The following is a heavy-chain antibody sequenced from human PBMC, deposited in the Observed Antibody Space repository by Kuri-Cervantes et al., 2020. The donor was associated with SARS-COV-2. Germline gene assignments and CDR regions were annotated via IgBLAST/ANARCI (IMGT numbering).Heavy chain of an antibody. CDR2: IYPGDPDT. J-gene: IGHJ4*02. CDR1: GYSFTSYW. V-gene: IGHV5-51*01. CDR3: ASSPYYYDSSGYVFDY. D-gene: IGHD3-22*01. Sequence: GESLKISCKGSGYSFTSYWIGWVRQMPGKGLEWMGIIYPGDPDTRYSPSFQGQVTISADKSISTAYLQWSSLKASDTAMYYCASSPYYYDSSGYVFDYWGQGTLVTVSS.